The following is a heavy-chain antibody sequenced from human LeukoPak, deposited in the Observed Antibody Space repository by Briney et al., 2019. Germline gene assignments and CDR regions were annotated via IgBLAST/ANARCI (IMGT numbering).Heavy chain of an antibody. Sequence: ASVKVSCKASGGTFSSYAISWVRQAPGQGLEWMGGIIPIFGTANYAQKFQGRVTITTDESTSTAYMELSSLRSEDTAVYYCARHNEGWFDPWGQGTLVTVSS. J-gene: IGHJ5*02. D-gene: IGHD1-1*01. V-gene: IGHV1-69*05. CDR3: ARHNEGWFDP. CDR2: IIPIFGTA. CDR1: GGTFSSYA.